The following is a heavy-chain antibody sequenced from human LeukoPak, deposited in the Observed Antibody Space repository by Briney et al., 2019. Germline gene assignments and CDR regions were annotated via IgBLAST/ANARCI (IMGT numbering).Heavy chain of an antibody. CDR3: ASTLGMDV. CDR2: INHSGST. J-gene: IGHJ6*02. Sequence: SETLSLTCAVYGGSFSGYYWSWIRQPPGKGLEWIGEINHSGSTNYNPSLKGRVTISVDTSKNQFSLKLSSVTAADTAVYYCASTLGMDVWGQGTTVTVSS. V-gene: IGHV4-34*01. CDR1: GGSFSGYY.